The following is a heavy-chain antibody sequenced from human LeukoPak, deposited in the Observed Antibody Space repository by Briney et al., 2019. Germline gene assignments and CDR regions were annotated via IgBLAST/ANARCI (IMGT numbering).Heavy chain of an antibody. CDR1: GDSISSHY. D-gene: IGHD2-21*01. Sequence: PSETLSLTCAVSGDSISSHYWSWIRQPPGKGLEWIGYIFYTGSTKYNPSLNSRVTISADTSKNQFSLKLISVTAADTAVYYCARDMSIPPDAFDIWGQGTVVTVSS. V-gene: IGHV4-59*11. CDR2: IFYTGST. J-gene: IGHJ3*02. CDR3: ARDMSIPPDAFDI.